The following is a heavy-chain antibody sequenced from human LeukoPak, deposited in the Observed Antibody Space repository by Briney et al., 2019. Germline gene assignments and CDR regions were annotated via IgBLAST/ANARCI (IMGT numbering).Heavy chain of an antibody. Sequence: GGSMRLSCAASGFTFSSYSINWVRQAPGRGLERGSYISSSSSTIYYADSVKGRLPISRDNAKNSLYLQMNSLRAEDTAVYYCARDLKAYYYDSSGYYAPDAFDIWGQGTMVTVSS. CDR2: ISSSSSTI. D-gene: IGHD3-22*01. CDR1: GFTFSSYS. CDR3: ARDLKAYYYDSSGYYAPDAFDI. V-gene: IGHV3-48*04. J-gene: IGHJ3*02.